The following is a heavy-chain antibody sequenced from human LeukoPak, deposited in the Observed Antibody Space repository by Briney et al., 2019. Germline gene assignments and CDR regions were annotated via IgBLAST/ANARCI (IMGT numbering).Heavy chain of an antibody. V-gene: IGHV3-49*04. Sequence: GGSLRLSCSTSGFTLGDYAMSWVRQAPGKGLEWVGFIQAKAYGGATKYAASVNGRFSISRDDSQSIANLQMNDLKTEDTAVYYCTRAPHPRCSSSGCYLDYWGQGTLVTVSS. CDR2: IQAKAYGGAT. CDR1: GFTLGDYA. CDR3: TRAPHPRCSSSGCYLDY. D-gene: IGHD2-2*01. J-gene: IGHJ4*02.